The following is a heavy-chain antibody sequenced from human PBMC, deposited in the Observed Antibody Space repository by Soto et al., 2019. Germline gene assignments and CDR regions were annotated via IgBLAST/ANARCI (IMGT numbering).Heavy chain of an antibody. CDR1: GGPISSYY. Sequence: SETLSLTCTVSGGPISSYYWSWIRQPPGKGLEWIGYIYYSGSTNYNPSLKSRVTISVDTSKNQFSLKLSSVTAADTAVYYCARSYGDWPGDYYYYYMDVWGKGTTVTVSS. D-gene: IGHD4-17*01. V-gene: IGHV4-59*01. CDR2: IYYSGST. CDR3: ARSYGDWPGDYYYYYMDV. J-gene: IGHJ6*03.